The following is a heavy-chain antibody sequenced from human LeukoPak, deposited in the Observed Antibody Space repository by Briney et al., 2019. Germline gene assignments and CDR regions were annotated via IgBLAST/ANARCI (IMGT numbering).Heavy chain of an antibody. CDR1: GFTFSSYA. V-gene: IGHV3-30*04. CDR3: ARGGVVPAANPKYFDY. D-gene: IGHD2-2*01. Sequence: GRSLRLSCAASGFTFSSYAMHWVRQAPGKGLEWVAVISYDGSNKYYADSVKGRFTISRDNSKNTLYLQMNSLRAEDTAVYYCARGGVVPAANPKYFDYWGQGTLVTVSS. J-gene: IGHJ4*02. CDR2: ISYDGSNK.